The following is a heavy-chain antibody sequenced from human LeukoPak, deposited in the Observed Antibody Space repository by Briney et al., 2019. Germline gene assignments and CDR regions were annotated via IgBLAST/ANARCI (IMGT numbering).Heavy chain of an antibody. Sequence: GGSLRLSCAASGFSFSSYGMHWVRQAPGKGLEWVSVTSYDGSSKYYADSVKGRFTISRDNSRNTLYLQMDSLRVEDTAVYYCARDLQCGGDCHYDAFDVWGQGTMVTVSS. CDR2: TSYDGSSK. CDR1: GFSFSSYG. D-gene: IGHD2-21*02. V-gene: IGHV3-30*03. CDR3: ARDLQCGGDCHYDAFDV. J-gene: IGHJ3*01.